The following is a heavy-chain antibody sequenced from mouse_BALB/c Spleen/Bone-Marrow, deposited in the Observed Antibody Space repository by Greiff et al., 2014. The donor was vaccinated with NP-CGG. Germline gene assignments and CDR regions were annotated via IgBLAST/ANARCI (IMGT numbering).Heavy chain of an antibody. CDR3: ASPSDGNPFAY. V-gene: IGHV1S126*01. CDR2: IDPSDSET. D-gene: IGHD2-1*01. Sequence: VQLQQSGPQLVRPGASVKISCKASGYSFTSYWMHWVKQRSGQGLEWIGMIDPSDSETRLNQKFKDKATLTVDKSSSTAYMQLSSPTSEDSAVYYCASPSDGNPFAYWGQGTLVTVSA. J-gene: IGHJ3*01. CDR1: GYSFTSYW.